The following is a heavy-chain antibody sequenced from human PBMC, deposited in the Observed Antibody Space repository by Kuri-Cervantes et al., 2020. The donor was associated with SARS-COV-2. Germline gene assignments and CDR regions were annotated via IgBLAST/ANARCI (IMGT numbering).Heavy chain of an antibody. CDR3: ARGSPSYWVVPAAPFDY. J-gene: IGHJ4*02. V-gene: IGHV1-46*01. CDR1: GYTFTSYY. Sequence: ASVKVSCKASGYTFTSYYMHWVRQAPGQGLEWMGIINPSGGSTSYAQKLQGRVTMTTDTSTSTAFMELRSLRSDDTAVYYCARGSPSYWVVPAAPFDYWGQGTLVTVSS. CDR2: INPSGGST. D-gene: IGHD2-2*01.